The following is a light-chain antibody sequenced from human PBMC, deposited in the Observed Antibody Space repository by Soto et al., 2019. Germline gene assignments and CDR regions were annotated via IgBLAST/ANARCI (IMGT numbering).Light chain of an antibody. CDR2: EVS. CDR3: TSFTSSSTQV. Sequence: QSALTQPASVSGSPGQSITISCTGTSGDVDAFDYVSWYQQHPGKAPKLMIFEVSDRPSGVSDRFSGSKSGSTASLTISGLQAGNGADSFCTSFTSSSTQVFGTGTKLTVL. V-gene: IGLV2-14*01. CDR1: SGDVDAFDY. J-gene: IGLJ1*01.